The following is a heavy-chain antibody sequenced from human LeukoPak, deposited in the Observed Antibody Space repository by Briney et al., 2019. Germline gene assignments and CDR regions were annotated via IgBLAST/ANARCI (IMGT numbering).Heavy chain of an antibody. D-gene: IGHD5-24*01. CDR1: GFTFDDYA. CDR2: ITWNSGNI. CDR3: AKERDGYKSPFDY. Sequence: GGSLRLSCAASGFTFDDYAMHWVRQAPGKGLEWASGITWNSGNIGYADSVKGRFTISRDNAKNSLYLQMNSLRAEDTALYYCAKERDGYKSPFDYWGQGTLVTVSS. J-gene: IGHJ4*02. V-gene: IGHV3-9*01.